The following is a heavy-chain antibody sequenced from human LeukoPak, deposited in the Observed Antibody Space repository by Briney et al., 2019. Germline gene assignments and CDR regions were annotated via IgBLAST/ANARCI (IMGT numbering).Heavy chain of an antibody. Sequence: SETLSLTCTVSGGSISSGGYYWSWIRQHPGKGLEWIGYIYYSGSTYYNPSLKSRVTISVDTSKNQFSLKLSSVTAADTAVYYCARETDKPAAYYFDYWGQGTLVTVSS. CDR2: IYYSGST. CDR3: ARETDKPAAYYFDY. CDR1: GGSISSGGYY. J-gene: IGHJ4*02. D-gene: IGHD2-2*01. V-gene: IGHV4-30-4*08.